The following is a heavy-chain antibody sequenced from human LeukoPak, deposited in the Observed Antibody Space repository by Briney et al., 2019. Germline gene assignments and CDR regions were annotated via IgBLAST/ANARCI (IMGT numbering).Heavy chain of an antibody. CDR3: AKESYSGYDTWPGYYFDY. V-gene: IGHV3-23*01. CDR2: IRSSGDST. Sequence: GGSLRLSCAASGFTFSSYGMSWVRQAPGKGLEWVSGIRSSGDSTYYADSVKGRFTISRDNSKNTLYLQTNSLRAEDTALYYCAKESYSGYDTWPGYYFDYWGQGTLVTVSS. D-gene: IGHD5-12*01. CDR1: GFTFSSYG. J-gene: IGHJ4*02.